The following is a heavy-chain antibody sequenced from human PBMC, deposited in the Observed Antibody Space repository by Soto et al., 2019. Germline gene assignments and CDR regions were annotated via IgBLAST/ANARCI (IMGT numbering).Heavy chain of an antibody. D-gene: IGHD3-9*01. CDR3: AKGAYYDILTGYYIKNYYGMDV. V-gene: IGHV1-46*01. CDR1: GYTFTSYY. J-gene: IGHJ6*02. Sequence: ASVKVSCKASGYTFTSYYMHWVRQAPGQGLEWMGIINPSGGSTSYAQKFQGRVTMTRDTSTSTVYMELSSLRSEDTAVYYCAKGAYYDILTGYYIKNYYGMDVWGQGTTVTVSS. CDR2: INPSGGST.